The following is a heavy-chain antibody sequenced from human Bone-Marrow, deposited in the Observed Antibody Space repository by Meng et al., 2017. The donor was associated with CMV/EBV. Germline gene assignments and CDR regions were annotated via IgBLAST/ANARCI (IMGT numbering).Heavy chain of an antibody. Sequence: SGPTLVKPTQTLTLTCTFSGFSLSTSGMRVSWIRQPPGKALEWLARIDWDDDKFYSTSLKTRLTISKDTSKNQVVLTMTNMDPVDTATYYCARTPGYGGNYPEDAFDIWGQGTRVTVSS. CDR1: GFSLSTSGMR. D-gene: IGHD4-23*01. V-gene: IGHV2-70D*14. J-gene: IGHJ3*02. CDR2: IDWDDDK. CDR3: ARTPGYGGNYPEDAFDI.